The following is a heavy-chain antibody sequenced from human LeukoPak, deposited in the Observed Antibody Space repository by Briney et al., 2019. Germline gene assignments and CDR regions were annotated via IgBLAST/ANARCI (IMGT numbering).Heavy chain of an antibody. Sequence: SQTLSLTCAISGDSGSSNSAAWNWIRQSPSRGLEWLGRTYYRSKWYNDYAVSVKSRITINPDTSKNQFSLQLNSVTPEDTAVYYCARGSITMIVHPFDYWGQGTLVTVSS. D-gene: IGHD3-22*01. CDR3: ARGSITMIVHPFDY. J-gene: IGHJ4*02. V-gene: IGHV6-1*01. CDR1: GDSGSSNSAA. CDR2: TYYRSKWYN.